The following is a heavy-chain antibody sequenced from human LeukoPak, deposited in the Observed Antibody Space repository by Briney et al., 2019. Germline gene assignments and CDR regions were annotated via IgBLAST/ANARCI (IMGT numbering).Heavy chain of an antibody. Sequence: PGGTLPLSCAASGFTFSSYGMQWVPQAPGKGLVWVSRIISDGSSPTCADSVKGRFTISRDNAKNTLYLQKNRLRAEDTAVYNCARDYDFDDYWGQGTLVTVSS. CDR3: ARDYDFDDY. CDR1: GFTFSSYG. V-gene: IGHV3-74*01. D-gene: IGHD3-3*01. CDR2: IISDGSSP. J-gene: IGHJ4*02.